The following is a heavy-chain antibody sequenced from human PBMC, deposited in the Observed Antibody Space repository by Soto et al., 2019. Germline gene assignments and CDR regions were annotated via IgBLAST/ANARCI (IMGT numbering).Heavy chain of an antibody. CDR2: IRSKANSDAT. J-gene: IGHJ1*01. V-gene: IGHV3-73*02. CDR1: GFALSASC. CDR3: TERSDYDTSGYYAESDLDF. Sequence: EVHLVESGGGLVQPGGSLKLSCAVSGFALSASCIHWVRQAPGKGLEWVGRIRSKANSDATAYAASVKGRFTISRDDSKNTAYLQMRSLKTEDTAVYYCTERSDYDTSGYYAESDLDFWGQGTLVTVSS. D-gene: IGHD3-22*01.